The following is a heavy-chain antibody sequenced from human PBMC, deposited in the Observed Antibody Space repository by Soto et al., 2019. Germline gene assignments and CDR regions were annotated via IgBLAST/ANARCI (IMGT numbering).Heavy chain of an antibody. CDR3: ARGGSGTVMIGCDY. Sequence: QVQLVQSGADVKKPGASVKVSCKASGYTFTDYGISWVRQAPGQGLEWMGWISAYNGNTNYAQKLHGRVTMTTDTSTRTAYRELRSLRSDDTAVYYCARGGSGTVMIGCDYWGQGTLVTVSS. V-gene: IGHV1-18*01. CDR2: ISAYNGNT. CDR1: GYTFTDYG. J-gene: IGHJ4*02. D-gene: IGHD1-1*01.